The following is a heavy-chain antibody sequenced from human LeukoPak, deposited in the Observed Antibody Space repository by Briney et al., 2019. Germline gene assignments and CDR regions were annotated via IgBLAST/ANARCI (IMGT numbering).Heavy chain of an antibody. CDR1: GYTFTSYG. D-gene: IGHD6-13*01. CDR3: AREYSSPYYYGTDV. Sequence: ASVKVSCKASGYTFTSYGISWVRQAPGQGLEGMGWISAYNGNTNYAQKLQGRVTMTTDTSTSTAYMELRSLRSDDTAVYYCAREYSSPYYYGTDVWGQGTTVTVPS. CDR2: ISAYNGNT. J-gene: IGHJ6*02. V-gene: IGHV1-18*01.